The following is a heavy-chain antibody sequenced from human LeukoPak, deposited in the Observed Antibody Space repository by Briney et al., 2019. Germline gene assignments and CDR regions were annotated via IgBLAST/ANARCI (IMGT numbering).Heavy chain of an antibody. J-gene: IGHJ6*04. CDR2: IKEDGSDK. CDR1: GFTVSNKY. D-gene: IGHD3-3*01. CDR3: VRESDVWSGPGIGRPLDV. V-gene: IGHV3-7*01. Sequence: PGGSLRLSCAASGFTVSNKYMSWVRQAPGRGLEWVANIKEDGSDKQYVDSVRGRFTISRDNAKNSVSLQMDGLRAEDTAVYHCVRESDVWSGPGIGRPLDVWGKGTTVTVSS.